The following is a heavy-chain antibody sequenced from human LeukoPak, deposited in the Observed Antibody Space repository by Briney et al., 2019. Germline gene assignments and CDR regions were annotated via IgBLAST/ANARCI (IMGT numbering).Heavy chain of an antibody. Sequence: GGSLRLSCAASGFTFDDYAMHWVRQAPGKGLEWVSGISWNSGSIGYADSVKSRFTISRDNAKNSLYLQMNSLRAEDTALYYCAKDISGYFDYWGQGTLVTVSS. V-gene: IGHV3-9*01. CDR1: GFTFDDYA. CDR3: AKDISGYFDY. D-gene: IGHD2-15*01. CDR2: ISWNSGSI. J-gene: IGHJ4*02.